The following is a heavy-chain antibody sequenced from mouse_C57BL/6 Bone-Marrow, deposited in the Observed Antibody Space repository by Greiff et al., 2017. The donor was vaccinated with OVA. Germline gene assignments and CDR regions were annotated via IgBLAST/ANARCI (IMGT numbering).Heavy chain of an antibody. Sequence: EVMLVESGGGLVQPGGSLKLSCAASGFTFSDYYMYWVRQTPEKRLEWVAYISNGGGSTYYPDTVKGRFTISRDNAKNTLYLQMSRLKSEDTAMYYCARHGRDIASRDYFDYWGQGTTLTVSS. CDR3: ARHGRDIASRDYFDY. V-gene: IGHV5-12*01. CDR1: GFTFSDYY. CDR2: ISNGGGST. J-gene: IGHJ2*01. D-gene: IGHD6-1*01.